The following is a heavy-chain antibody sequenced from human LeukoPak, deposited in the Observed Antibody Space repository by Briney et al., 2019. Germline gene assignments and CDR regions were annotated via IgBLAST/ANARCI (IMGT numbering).Heavy chain of an antibody. Sequence: PGGSLRLSCAASGFTFSDYYMSWIRQAPGKGLEWVSYISSSGSTIYYADSVKGRFTISRDNAKNSLYLQMNSLRAEDTAVYYCASRPSGDYPYFDYWGQGTLVTVSS. J-gene: IGHJ4*02. CDR3: ASRPSGDYPYFDY. V-gene: IGHV3-11*01. D-gene: IGHD4-17*01. CDR1: GFTFSDYY. CDR2: ISSSGSTI.